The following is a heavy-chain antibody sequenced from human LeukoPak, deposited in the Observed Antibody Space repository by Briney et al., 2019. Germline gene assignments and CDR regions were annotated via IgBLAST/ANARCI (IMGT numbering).Heavy chain of an antibody. Sequence: GGTLRLSCAASGFTFSSYGMSWVRQAPGKGLEWVANIKQDGSEEYYVDSVKGRFTISRDNAKNSLYLQMNSLRAEDTAVYYCARDQWLQSYYYMDVWGKGTTVTVSS. V-gene: IGHV3-7*01. J-gene: IGHJ6*03. CDR3: ARDQWLQSYYYMDV. D-gene: IGHD5-18*01. CDR2: IKQDGSEE. CDR1: GFTFSSYG.